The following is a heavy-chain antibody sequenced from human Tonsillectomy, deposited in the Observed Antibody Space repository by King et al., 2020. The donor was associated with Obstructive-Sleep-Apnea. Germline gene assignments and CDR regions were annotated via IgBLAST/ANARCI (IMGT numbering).Heavy chain of an antibody. Sequence: VQLVESGGGLVKPGGSLRLSCAASGFTFSNAWMSWVRQAPGKGLEWVGRIKSKTDGGTTDYAAPVKGRFTISRDDSKNTLYLQMNSLKTEDTAVYYCTTDFTPRPDYYYYYGMDVWGQGTTVTVSS. V-gene: IGHV3-15*01. J-gene: IGHJ6*02. CDR1: GFTFSNAW. CDR3: TTDFTPRPDYYYYYGMDV. CDR2: IKSKTDGGTT.